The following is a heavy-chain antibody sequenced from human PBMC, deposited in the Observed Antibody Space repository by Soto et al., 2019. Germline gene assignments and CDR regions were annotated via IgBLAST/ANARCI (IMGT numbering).Heavy chain of an antibody. J-gene: IGHJ6*02. CDR2: IKQDGSEK. D-gene: IGHD4-4*01. V-gene: IGHV3-7*01. Sequence: GGSLRFSCAASGFTFSSYWLTWVRQAPGKGLEWVANIKQDGSEKYYVDSVKGRFTISRDNAKNSLYLQMNSLRAEDTAVYYCARDLTTVTTSYYYYGMDVWGQGTTVTVSS. CDR1: GFTFSSYW. CDR3: ARDLTTVTTSYYYYGMDV.